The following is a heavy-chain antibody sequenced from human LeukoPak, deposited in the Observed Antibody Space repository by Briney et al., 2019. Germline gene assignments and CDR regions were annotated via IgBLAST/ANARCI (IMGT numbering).Heavy chain of an antibody. D-gene: IGHD3-22*01. CDR2: ISRSGGST. V-gene: IGHV3-11*01. CDR3: ARGGGYYYDSSDYYREEYFQH. CDR1: GDSISSSSYH. Sequence: LSLTCTVSGDSISSSSYHWGWIRQPPGKGLEWVSAISRSGGSTYYADSVKGRFTISRDNAKNSLYLHMNSLRAEDTAVYYCARGGGYYYDSSDYYREEYFQHWGQGTLVTVSS. J-gene: IGHJ1*01.